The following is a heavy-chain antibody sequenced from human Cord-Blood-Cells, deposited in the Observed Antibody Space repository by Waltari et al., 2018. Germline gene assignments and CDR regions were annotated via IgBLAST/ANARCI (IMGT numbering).Heavy chain of an antibody. CDR3: ARGSGTWNYDAFDI. CDR2: IYIGGST. V-gene: IGHV3-53*02. D-gene: IGHD1-7*01. J-gene: IGHJ3*02. CDR1: GFTVSSNH. Sequence: EVQLVETGGGLIQPGGSLRLSCAAYGFTVSSNHMSWVRQAPGKGLDVVSVIYIGGSTYYADAVKGRFTISRDNSKNTLYLQMNSLRAEDTAVYYCARGSGTWNYDAFDIWGQGTMVTVSS.